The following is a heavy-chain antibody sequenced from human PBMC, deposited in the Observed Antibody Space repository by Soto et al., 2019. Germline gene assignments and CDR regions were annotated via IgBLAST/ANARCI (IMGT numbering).Heavy chain of an antibody. J-gene: IGHJ3*01. CDR3: ARDGGVVVAVDAFDV. D-gene: IGHD6-19*01. CDR1: GFTFDDHG. Sequence: PGGSLRLSCAASGFTFDDHGMTWVRQAPGKGLEWVSGITWNGVTTGYADSVKGRFTISRDNAKNSLYLQMNSLRVEDTALYYCARDGGVVVAVDAFDVWGQGTMVTVSS. V-gene: IGHV3-20*04. CDR2: ITWNGVTT.